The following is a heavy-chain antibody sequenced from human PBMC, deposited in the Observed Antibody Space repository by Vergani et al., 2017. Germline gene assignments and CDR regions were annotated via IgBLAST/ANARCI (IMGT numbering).Heavy chain of an antibody. Sequence: QVQLRESGPGLMKPSQTLSLTCTVSNGSISCGTYYWSWVRQHPGKGLEWLGNIFHSGGAYYNPSLKSRVSISIDTSKNLFSLKLSSVTAADTSMYYCVRYSPITGEFDSWGQGTLVTVSS. CDR1: NGSISCGTYY. J-gene: IGHJ4*02. CDR3: VRYSPITGEFDS. D-gene: IGHD7-27*01. CDR2: IFHSGGA. V-gene: IGHV4-31*03.